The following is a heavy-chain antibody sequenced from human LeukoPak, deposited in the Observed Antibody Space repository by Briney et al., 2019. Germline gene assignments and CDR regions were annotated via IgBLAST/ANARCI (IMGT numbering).Heavy chain of an antibody. D-gene: IGHD1-7*01. CDR1: GGSFSNYY. J-gene: IGHJ6*03. CDR2: INDSGRT. Sequence: PSETLSLTCAVYGGSFSNYYWSWIRQTPGKGMEWIGEINDSGRTNYNPSLMSRVTFSVDTSKNQFSLRLTSVTATDTAVYYCARRWNYGRNYYIDVWGKGAAVSVSS. CDR3: ARRWNYGRNYYIDV. V-gene: IGHV4-34*01.